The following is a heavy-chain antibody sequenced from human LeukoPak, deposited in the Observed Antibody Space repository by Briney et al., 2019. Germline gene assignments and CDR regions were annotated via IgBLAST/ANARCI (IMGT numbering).Heavy chain of an antibody. CDR3: VRDARLVNIDAFDV. V-gene: IGHV3-7*01. Sequence: GGSLRLSCAASGFTFSSYAMHWVRQAPGKGLEWVANINQDGSEKYYVDSVKGRFTISRDNAKNSLSLQMNSLRAEDTAVYYCVRDARLVNIDAFDVWGRGTKVTVSS. D-gene: IGHD2-21*01. J-gene: IGHJ3*01. CDR2: INQDGSEK. CDR1: GFTFSSYA.